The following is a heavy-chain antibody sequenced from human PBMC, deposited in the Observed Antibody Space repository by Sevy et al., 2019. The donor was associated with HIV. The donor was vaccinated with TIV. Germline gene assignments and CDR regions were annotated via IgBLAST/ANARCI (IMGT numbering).Heavy chain of an antibody. V-gene: IGHV3-7*01. J-gene: IGHJ4*02. Sequence: GGSLRLSCAASGFTFSSYWMTWVRQAPGKGLEWVANIKQDGSDRYYVGSVKGRFTISRDNAENSVYLQMNSLRGEATGLYYCAREYWGGPDYWGQGTLVTVSS. D-gene: IGHD3-16*01. CDR1: GFTFSSYW. CDR3: AREYWGGPDY. CDR2: IKQDGSDR.